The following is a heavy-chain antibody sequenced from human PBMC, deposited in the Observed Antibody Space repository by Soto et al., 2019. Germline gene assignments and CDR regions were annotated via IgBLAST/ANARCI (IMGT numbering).Heavy chain of an antibody. CDR1: GFTFSRYG. CDR2: ISYDGSNK. J-gene: IGHJ4*02. D-gene: IGHD1-26*01. Sequence: QVQLVESGGGVVQPGRSLRLSCAASGFTFSRYGMHWVRQAPGKGLEWVAVISYDGSNKYYAESVQGRFTISRDNSKNPLYRLMNSLRAEDTAVYYYAKDHRSGGYGYWGQGSLVNVSS. CDR3: AKDHRSGGYGY. V-gene: IGHV3-30*18.